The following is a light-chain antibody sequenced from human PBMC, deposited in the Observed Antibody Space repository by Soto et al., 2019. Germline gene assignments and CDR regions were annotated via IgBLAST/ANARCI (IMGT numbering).Light chain of an antibody. J-gene: IGLJ3*02. Sequence: QPVLTQPASVSGSPGQSITISCTGTSSDVGGYNYVSWYQQHPGKAPKLMIYDVSNRPSGVSNRFSGSNSGNTASLTISGLQAEDEADYYCSSYTSSSTLGVFGGGTKLTVL. CDR3: SSYTSSSTLGV. CDR2: DVS. CDR1: SSDVGGYNY. V-gene: IGLV2-14*01.